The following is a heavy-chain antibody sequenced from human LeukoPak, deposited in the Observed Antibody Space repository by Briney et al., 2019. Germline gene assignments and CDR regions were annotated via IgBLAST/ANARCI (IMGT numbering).Heavy chain of an antibody. Sequence: ASVKVSCKASGYTFTGYYMHWVRQAPGQGLEWMGWINPNSGGTDYAQKFQGRVTMTRDTSISTAYMELKRLRSDDTAVYYCARDIARTSHFDYWGQGTLVTVSS. CDR2: INPNSGGT. CDR3: ARDIARTSHFDY. V-gene: IGHV1-2*02. D-gene: IGHD1-1*01. J-gene: IGHJ4*02. CDR1: GYTFTGYY.